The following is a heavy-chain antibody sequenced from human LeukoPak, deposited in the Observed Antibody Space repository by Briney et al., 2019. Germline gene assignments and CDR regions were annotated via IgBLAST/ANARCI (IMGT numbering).Heavy chain of an antibody. V-gene: IGHV3-33*01. J-gene: IGHJ4*02. D-gene: IGHD3-9*01. CDR1: GFTFSSYG. Sequence: GGSLRLSCAASGFTFSSYGMHWVRQAPGKGLEWVAVIWYDGSNKYYADSVKGRFTISRDNSKNTLYLQMNSLRAEDTAVYYCARDRNVLRYFDWLALDYWGQGTLVTVSS. CDR2: IWYDGSNK. CDR3: ARDRNVLRYFDWLALDY.